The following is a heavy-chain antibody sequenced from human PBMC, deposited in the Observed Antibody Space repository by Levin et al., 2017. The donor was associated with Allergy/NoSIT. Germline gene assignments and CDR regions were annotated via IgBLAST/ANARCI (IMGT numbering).Heavy chain of an antibody. CDR3: AHSRSIRLLGEAFDP. J-gene: IGHJ5*02. CDR2: IYWNDDK. D-gene: IGHD1-26*01. Sequence: SGPTLVKPTQTLTLTCTFSGFSLSASAVGVGWIRQPPGKALEYLAFIYWNDDKRYSPSLRSRLTISKDISKNQVVLTMTNMDSVDTATYYCAHSRSIRLLGEAFDPWGQGILVTVSS. V-gene: IGHV2-5*01. CDR1: GFSLSASAVG.